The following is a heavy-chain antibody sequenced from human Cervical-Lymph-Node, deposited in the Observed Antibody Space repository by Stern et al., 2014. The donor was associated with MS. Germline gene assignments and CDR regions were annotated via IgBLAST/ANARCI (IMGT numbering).Heavy chain of an antibody. CDR2: MYYTGNS. CDR3: ASRDGK. J-gene: IGHJ4*02. D-gene: IGHD5-24*01. CDR1: GGSISSGGYY. V-gene: IGHV4-31*03. Sequence: QVQLQESGPGLVKPSQTLSLTCNVSGGSISSGGYYWSWIRQRPGDGLEWIGYMYYTGNSYYNPSLKSRISISGDTSKNQVSLNLTSVTVADTGVYYCASRDGKWGQGTLVTVAS.